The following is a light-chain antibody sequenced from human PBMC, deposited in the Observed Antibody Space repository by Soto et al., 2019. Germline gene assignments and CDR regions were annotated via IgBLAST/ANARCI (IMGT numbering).Light chain of an antibody. CDR1: QSVSSY. Sequence: EIVLTQSPATLSLSPGERATLSCRASQSVSSYLAWYQQKPGQAPRLLIYDASNRATGIPARFSGSGSGTDFTLTISSLEPEYFAVSYCQQRSNWPSWTFGQGTKV. J-gene: IGKJ1*01. V-gene: IGKV3-11*01. CDR2: DAS. CDR3: QQRSNWPSWT.